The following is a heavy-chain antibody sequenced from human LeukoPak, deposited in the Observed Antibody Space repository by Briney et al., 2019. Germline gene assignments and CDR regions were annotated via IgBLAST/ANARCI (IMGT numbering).Heavy chain of an antibody. D-gene: IGHD5-24*01. J-gene: IGHJ4*02. V-gene: IGHV4-59*08. Sequence: SETLSLTCTVSGGSISSYYWSWIRQPPGKGLEWIGNIYYSGSTNYNPSLKSRVTISVDTSKNQFSLKLSSVTAADTAVYYCARQMATIEFDYWGQGTLVTVSS. CDR1: GGSISSYY. CDR2: IYYSGST. CDR3: ARQMATIEFDY.